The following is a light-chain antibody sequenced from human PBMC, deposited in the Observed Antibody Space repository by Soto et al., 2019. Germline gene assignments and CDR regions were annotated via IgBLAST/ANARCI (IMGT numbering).Light chain of an antibody. CDR2: SNN. J-gene: IGLJ1*01. V-gene: IGLV1-44*01. Sequence: QSVLTQPPSASGTPGQRVTISCSGSSSKIGSNTVNWYQQLPGTAPKLLIYSNNQRPSGVPDRYSGSKSGASASLAISGLQSEDEADYYCAAWDDSLNGYVFGTGTKGTVL. CDR1: SSKIGSNT. CDR3: AAWDDSLNGYV.